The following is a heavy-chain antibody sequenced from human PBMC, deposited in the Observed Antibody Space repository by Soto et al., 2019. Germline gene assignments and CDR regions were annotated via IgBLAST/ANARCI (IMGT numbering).Heavy chain of an antibody. CDR1: GFTVSSYA. V-gene: IGHV3-23*01. CDR2: IGDFS. Sequence: EVQLLESGGGLVQPGGSLRLSCVASGFTVSSYAMSWVRQAPGKGLEWVSTIGDFSHYADSVKGRFTISRDNSKNTVYLQLSSLKAEDTAVYYCAKRFLNSGTSLFFDSWGQGISVAVAS. D-gene: IGHD1-26*01. CDR3: AKRFLNSGTSLFFDS. J-gene: IGHJ4*01.